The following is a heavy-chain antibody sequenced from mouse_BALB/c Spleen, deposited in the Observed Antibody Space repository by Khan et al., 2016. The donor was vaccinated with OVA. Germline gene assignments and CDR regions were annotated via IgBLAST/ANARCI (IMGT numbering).Heavy chain of an antibody. CDR1: GYTFSTYW. Sequence: VQLQESGAALAKPGASVKMSCKASGYTFSTYWMHWVKQRPGQGLEWIGYINPTSGYTDYNEKFKDKATLSADKSSSTAYMQLSRLTSEDSAVYYSTRDRIDYWGQGTTLTVSS. CDR2: INPTSGYT. V-gene: IGHV1-7*01. J-gene: IGHJ2*01. CDR3: TRDRIDY.